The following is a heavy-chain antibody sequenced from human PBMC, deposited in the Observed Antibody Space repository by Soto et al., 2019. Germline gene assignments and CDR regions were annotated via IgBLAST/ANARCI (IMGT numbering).Heavy chain of an antibody. CDR2: ISGSGSNT. CDR1: GFTFRSYA. J-gene: IGHJ4*02. D-gene: IGHD3-22*01. CDR3: AKDGAESYYDSSGYFY. V-gene: IGHV3-23*01. Sequence: PGGSLRLSCVASGFTFRSYAMNWVRQAPGKGLEWVATISGSGSNTYYADSVKGRFTISRDNSKNTLYLQINSLRAEDTAVYYCAKDGAESYYDSSGYFYWGQGTLVTVSS.